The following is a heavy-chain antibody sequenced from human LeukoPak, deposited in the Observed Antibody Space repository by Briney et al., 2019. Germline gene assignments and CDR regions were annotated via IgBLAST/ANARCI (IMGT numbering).Heavy chain of an antibody. J-gene: IGHJ3*02. CDR3: ARDADYDILTGYRVANAFDI. CDR2: INAGNGNT. V-gene: IGHV1-3*01. Sequence: ASVKVSCKASGYTFTSYYMHWVRQAPGQRLEWMGWINAGNGNTKYSQKFQGRVTITRDTSASTAYMELSSLRSEDTAVYYCARDADYDILTGYRVANAFDIWGQGTMVTVSS. CDR1: GYTFTSYY. D-gene: IGHD3-9*01.